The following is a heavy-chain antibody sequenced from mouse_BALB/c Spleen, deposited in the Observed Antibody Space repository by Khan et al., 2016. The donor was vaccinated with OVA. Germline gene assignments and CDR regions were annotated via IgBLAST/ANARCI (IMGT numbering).Heavy chain of an antibody. J-gene: IGHJ2*01. CDR2: ISYSGVT. CDR1: GYSITSVYA. D-gene: IGHD1-1*01. V-gene: IGHV3-2*02. Sequence: EVQLQESGPGLVKPSQSLSLTCTVTGYSITSVYAWNWIRQFPGNKLEWMGYISYSGVTSYTPSLKSRISITRDTSKNQFFLQLNSVTTEETATYYCERGNYYGYYFDYGGQGTTLTVSS. CDR3: ERGNYYGYYFDY.